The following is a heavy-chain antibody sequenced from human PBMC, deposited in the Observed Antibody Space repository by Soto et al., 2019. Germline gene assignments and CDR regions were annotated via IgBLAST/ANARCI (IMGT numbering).Heavy chain of an antibody. CDR2: IYYSGST. D-gene: IGHD3-10*01. V-gene: IGHV4-61*01. J-gene: IGHJ5*02. Sequence: QVQLQESGPGLVKPSETLSLTCTVSGGSVSSGSYYWSWIRQPPGKGLEWIGYIYYSGSTKYNPSLNRRAPXSXAXXKNQFSRKLSSVTAADTAVYYCAREVDSGENWFDPWGQGTLVTVSS. CDR1: GGSVSSGSYY. CDR3: AREVDSGENWFDP.